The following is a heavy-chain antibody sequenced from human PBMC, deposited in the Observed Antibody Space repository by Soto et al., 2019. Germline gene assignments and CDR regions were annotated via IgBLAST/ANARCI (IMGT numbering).Heavy chain of an antibody. CDR2: ISHDESSQ. CDR3: ARAGDDTDYFDY. D-gene: IGHD7-27*01. V-gene: IGHV3-30-3*01. Sequence: GGSLRLSCAASGFTFSSYAMHWVRQAPGKGLEWVAVISHDESSQYYVDSVKGRLTISRDNSKKTLYLQINSLRAEDTAVYYCARAGDDTDYFDYWGQGTLVTVSS. CDR1: GFTFSSYA. J-gene: IGHJ4*02.